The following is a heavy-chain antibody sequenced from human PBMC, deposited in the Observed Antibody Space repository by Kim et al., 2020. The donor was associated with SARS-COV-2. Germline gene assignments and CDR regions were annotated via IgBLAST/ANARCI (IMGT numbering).Heavy chain of an antibody. Sequence: GGSLRLSCAASGFSFDSYAMSWVRQAPGKGLEWVSLVYSGGYTVYYADSVKGRFTISRDNSKKWLYLQMNSLRVEDTALYYCAKVWRLRSAYFDYWGRGTQVTVSS. D-gene: IGHD4-17*01. CDR1: GFSFDSYA. CDR2: VYSGGYTV. CDR3: AKVWRLRSAYFDY. J-gene: IGHJ4*02. V-gene: IGHV3-23*03.